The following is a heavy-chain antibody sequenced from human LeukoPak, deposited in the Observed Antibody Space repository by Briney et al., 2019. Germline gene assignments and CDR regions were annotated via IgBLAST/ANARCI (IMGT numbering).Heavy chain of an antibody. CDR2: ISRNGGDT. CDR1: GCTFSSYA. J-gene: IGHJ4*02. V-gene: IGHV3-64*01. Sequence: GGSLRLSCTASGCTFSSYAMHWVRQGPGKGLEFVSAISRNGGDTSYGNSVRGRFIISIDNSKNTVYIQMGSLRSDDAGVYYCARIPEYWGQGTLVAVSS. CDR3: ARIPEY.